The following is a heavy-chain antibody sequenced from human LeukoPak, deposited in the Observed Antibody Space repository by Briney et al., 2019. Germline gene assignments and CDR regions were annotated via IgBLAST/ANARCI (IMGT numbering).Heavy chain of an antibody. Sequence: GGSLRLSCAASGFTFSSYWMHWVRQAPGKGLEWVAIISFDESNKYYADSVKGRFTISRDNSKNTLYLQMKSLRAEDTAVYYCARGGKRRGITLIVATSTPRDAFDIWGQGTMVTVSS. CDR1: GFTFSSYW. J-gene: IGHJ3*02. V-gene: IGHV3-30*03. CDR3: ARGGKRRGITLIVATSTPRDAFDI. D-gene: IGHD3-22*01. CDR2: ISFDESNK.